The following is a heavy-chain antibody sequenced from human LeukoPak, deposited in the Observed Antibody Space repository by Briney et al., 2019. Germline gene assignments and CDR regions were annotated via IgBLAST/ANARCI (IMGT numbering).Heavy chain of an antibody. CDR3: ARTDEWSNQNWFDP. D-gene: IGHD3-3*01. V-gene: IGHV1-69*13. CDR2: IIPIFGAA. Sequence: ASVKVSCKASGGTFSSYAVSWVRQAPGQGLEWMGGIIPIFGAAKYAQKFQGRVTITADEYTSTAYMELSSLRSEDTAVYYCARTDEWSNQNWFDPWGQGNLVTVSS. J-gene: IGHJ5*02. CDR1: GGTFSSYA.